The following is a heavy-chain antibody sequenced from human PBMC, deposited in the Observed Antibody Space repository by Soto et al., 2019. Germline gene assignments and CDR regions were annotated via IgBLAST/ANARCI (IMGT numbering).Heavy chain of an antibody. J-gene: IGHJ6*02. D-gene: IGHD5-18*01. Sequence: SVKVSCKASGYTFTSYDINWVRQATGQGLEWMGWMNPNSGNTGYAQKFQGRVTMTRNTSISTAYMELSSLRSEDTAVYYCARIGDTAMVMSGMDVWGQGTTVTVSS. V-gene: IGHV1-8*01. CDR1: GYTFTSYD. CDR3: ARIGDTAMVMSGMDV. CDR2: MNPNSGNT.